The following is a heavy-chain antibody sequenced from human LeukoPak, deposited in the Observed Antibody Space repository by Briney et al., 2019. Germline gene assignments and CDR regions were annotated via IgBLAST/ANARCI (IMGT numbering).Heavy chain of an antibody. CDR2: ISGSGGST. CDR3: AKVGTYDFWSGYPYYFDY. V-gene: IGHV3-23*01. Sequence: GGSLRLSCAASGFTFSSYAMSWVRQAPGKGLEWVSAISGSGGSTYYADSVKGRFTISRDNSKNTLYLQMNSLRAEDTAVYYCAKVGTYDFWSGYPYYFDYWGQGTLVTVPS. CDR1: GFTFSSYA. J-gene: IGHJ4*02. D-gene: IGHD3-3*01.